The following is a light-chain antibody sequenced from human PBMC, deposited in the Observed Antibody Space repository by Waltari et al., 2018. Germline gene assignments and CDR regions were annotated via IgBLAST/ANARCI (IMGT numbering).Light chain of an antibody. CDR2: DTN. CDR1: AGSVSSTYY. Sequence: QTVVTQVPSLSVSPGGTVALPCGLNAGSVSSTYYPTWYQQAPGQAPRTLIFDTNTRSSGVPDRFSGSILDNKAALTITGAQADDESDYYCVLSMGSGIWVFGGGTKLTVL. J-gene: IGLJ3*02. CDR3: VLSMGSGIWV. V-gene: IGLV8-61*01.